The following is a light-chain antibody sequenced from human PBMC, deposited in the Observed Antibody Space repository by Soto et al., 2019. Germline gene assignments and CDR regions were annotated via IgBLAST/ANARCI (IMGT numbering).Light chain of an antibody. CDR3: QHYNSYSEA. CDR2: KAS. J-gene: IGKJ1*01. Sequence: IQMTQTQSSLSASVGDRFTITCLASQSISSWLAWYQQKPGKAPKLLIYKASTLKSGVPSRFSGSGSGTEFTLTISILQPDDFATYYCQHYNSYSEAFGQGTKVDIK. CDR1: QSISSW. V-gene: IGKV1-5*03.